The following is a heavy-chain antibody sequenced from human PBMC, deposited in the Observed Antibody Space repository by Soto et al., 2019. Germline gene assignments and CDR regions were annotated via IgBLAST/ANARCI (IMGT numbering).Heavy chain of an antibody. V-gene: IGHV5-10-1*01. D-gene: IGHD3-9*01. CDR2: IDPSDSQT. Sequence: GESLKISCKGSGYSFAGYWITWVRQKPGKGLEWMGRIDPSDSQTYYSPSFRGHVTISATKSITTVFLQWSSLRASDTAMYYCARTIYDSAKGHNFHHYFDSWGQGPPVTVSS. CDR3: ARTIYDSAKGHNFHHYFDS. CDR1: GYSFAGYW. J-gene: IGHJ4*02.